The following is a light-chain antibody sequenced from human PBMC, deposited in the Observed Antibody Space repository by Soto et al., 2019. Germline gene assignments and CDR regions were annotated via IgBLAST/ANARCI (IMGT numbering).Light chain of an antibody. CDR2: GTN. CDR3: AAWDASLNGPV. CDR1: SSSVGAGYD. Sequence: QSVLTQPPSGSGAPGQRVTISCTGSSSSVGAGYDVHWYQQLPGTAPKVVVYGTNNRPSGVPDRFSGSRSGTSASLAISGLQSEDEADYYCAAWDASLNGPVFGTGTKVTVL. J-gene: IGLJ1*01. V-gene: IGLV1-40*01.